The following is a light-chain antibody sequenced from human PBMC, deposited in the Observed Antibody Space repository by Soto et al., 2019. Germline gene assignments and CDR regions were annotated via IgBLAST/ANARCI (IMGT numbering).Light chain of an antibody. CDR2: GAS. J-gene: IGKJ1*01. V-gene: IGKV3-20*01. CDR1: QSVSSVY. Sequence: EGVLTQSPGTLSLSPGERATLSCRASQSVSSVYLAWYQQRPGQAPSLLMYGASSRATGTPERFSGSGSGTDFTLTISRLEPEDFAVYYCQQYGSSPRTFGQGTKVDIK. CDR3: QQYGSSPRT.